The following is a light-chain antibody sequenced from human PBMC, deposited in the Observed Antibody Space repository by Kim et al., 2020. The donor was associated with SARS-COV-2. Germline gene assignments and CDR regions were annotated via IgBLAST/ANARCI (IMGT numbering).Light chain of an antibody. V-gene: IGLV3-21*04. J-gene: IGLJ2*01. CDR2: YET. CDR1: NIGSKS. Sequence: SYELTQPPSVSVAPGQTARITCGGNNIGSKSVQWYQQKPGQAPVVVIYYETDRPSGIPERFSGSNSGNTATLTISRVEAGDEADYYCHVWDNDFDQPIFGGGTQLTVL. CDR3: HVWDNDFDQPI.